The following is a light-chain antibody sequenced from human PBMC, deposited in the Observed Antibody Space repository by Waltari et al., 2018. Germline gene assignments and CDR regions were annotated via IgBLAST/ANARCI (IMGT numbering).Light chain of an antibody. CDR3: QQSYSSPQT. CDR2: AAS. Sequence: DIQMTQSPSSLSASVGARVTITCRASQSISSYLNWYQQKPGKAPNLLIYAASSLQSGVPSRFSGSGSGTDFTLTISSLQPEDFATYYCQQSYSSPQTFGQGTNLEIK. J-gene: IGKJ2*01. V-gene: IGKV1-39*01. CDR1: QSISSY.